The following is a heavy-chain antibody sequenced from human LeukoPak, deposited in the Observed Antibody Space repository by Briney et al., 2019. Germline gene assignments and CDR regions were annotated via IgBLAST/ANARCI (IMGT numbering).Heavy chain of an antibody. V-gene: IGHV5-10-1*01. CDR2: IDPSDSYT. Sequence: GESLKISCKGSGFNFGNYWIGWVRQMPGKGLEWMGRIDPSDSYTNYSPSFQGHVTISADKSISTAYLQWSSLKASDTAMYYCARMVAANTDLGYWGQGTLVTVSS. CDR3: ARMVAANTDLGY. CDR1: GFNFGNYW. D-gene: IGHD2-15*01. J-gene: IGHJ4*02.